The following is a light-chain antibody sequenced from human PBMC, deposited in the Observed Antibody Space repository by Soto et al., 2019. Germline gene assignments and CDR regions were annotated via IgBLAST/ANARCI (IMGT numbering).Light chain of an antibody. J-gene: IGKJ2*01. CDR3: QQYNGYSHS. CDR1: QSITRW. Sequence: DIQLTQSHSTLSASVGDRVALTGLADQSITRWSAWFQQKPGKAPSLLIYDATNLQPGVPSRFSGSGSGTEFTLTISSLQPDDFATYYCQQYNGYSHSFGQGTKVDIK. CDR2: DAT. V-gene: IGKV1-5*01.